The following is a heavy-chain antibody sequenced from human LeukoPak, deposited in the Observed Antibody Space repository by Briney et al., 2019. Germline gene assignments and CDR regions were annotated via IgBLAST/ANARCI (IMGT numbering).Heavy chain of an antibody. V-gene: IGHV3-33*08. Sequence: GGSLRLSCAASGFTVSSNYMSWVRQAPGKGLEWVAAIWYDGSNKYYADSVKGRFTISRDNSKNTLYLQMNSLRAEDTAVYYCARARGYDSSGYYLEAPFDYWGQGTLVTVSS. CDR2: IWYDGSNK. CDR1: GFTVSSNY. CDR3: ARARGYDSSGYYLEAPFDY. J-gene: IGHJ4*02. D-gene: IGHD3-22*01.